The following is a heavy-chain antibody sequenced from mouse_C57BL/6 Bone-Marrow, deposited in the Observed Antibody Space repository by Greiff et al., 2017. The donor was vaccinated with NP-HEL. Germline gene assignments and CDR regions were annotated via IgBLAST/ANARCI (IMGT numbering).Heavy chain of an antibody. D-gene: IGHD1-1*01. Sequence: VQLQQPGAELVMPGASVKLSCKASGYTFTSYWMHWVKQRPGQGLEWIGEIDPSDSYTNYNQKFKGKATLTVDKSSSTAYMQLSSLTSEDSAVYYCAIEDYGSSSDYWGQGTTLTVSS. CDR3: AIEDYGSSSDY. V-gene: IGHV1-69*01. CDR2: IDPSDSYT. J-gene: IGHJ2*01. CDR1: GYTFTSYW.